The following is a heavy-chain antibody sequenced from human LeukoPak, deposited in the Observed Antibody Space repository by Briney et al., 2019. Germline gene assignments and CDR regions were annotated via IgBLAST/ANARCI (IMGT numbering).Heavy chain of an antibody. CDR1: GYTFTSYG. D-gene: IGHD3-10*01. CDR2: ISAYNGNT. Sequence: ASVKVSCKASGYTFTSYGISWVRQAPGQGLEWMGWISAYNGNTNYAQKLRGRVTMTTDASTSTAYMELRSLRSDDTAVYYCARDYYGSGSYYNVGCWFDPWGQGTLVTVSS. J-gene: IGHJ5*02. CDR3: ARDYYGSGSYYNVGCWFDP. V-gene: IGHV1-18*01.